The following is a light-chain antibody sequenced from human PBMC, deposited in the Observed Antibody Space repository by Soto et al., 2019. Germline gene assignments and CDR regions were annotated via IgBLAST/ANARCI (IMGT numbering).Light chain of an antibody. V-gene: IGKV1-39*01. Sequence: DIQLTQSPSSLSASVGDRVTITCRASQSISSYLNWYQQKPGKAPKLLIYAASSLQTGVPSRFGGSGSGADFTLTITSLQPEDFATYYCHQSYTTPFSFDPGTKVDIK. CDR2: AAS. CDR3: HQSYTTPFS. J-gene: IGKJ3*01. CDR1: QSISSY.